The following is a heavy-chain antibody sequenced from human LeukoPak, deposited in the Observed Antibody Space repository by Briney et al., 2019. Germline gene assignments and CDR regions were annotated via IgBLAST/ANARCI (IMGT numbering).Heavy chain of an antibody. CDR2: MYYSGST. J-gene: IGHJ4*02. CDR1: GGSISRYY. D-gene: IGHD6-13*01. CDR3: ARTIAAAGTYYFDY. V-gene: IGHV4-59*12. Sequence: SETLSLTCSVSGGSISRYYWNWIRQPPGKGLEWIGYMYYSGSTNYNPSLKSRVTISIDTSKNQFSLKLSSVTAADTAVYYCARTIAAAGTYYFDYWGQGTLVTVSS.